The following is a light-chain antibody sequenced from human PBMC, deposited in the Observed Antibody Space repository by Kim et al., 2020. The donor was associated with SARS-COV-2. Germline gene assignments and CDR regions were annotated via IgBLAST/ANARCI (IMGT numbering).Light chain of an antibody. Sequence: IVMTQSPDSLAVSLGERATINCKSSQSVLYSSNNKNYLAWYQQKPGQPPKLLIYWASTREFGVPDRFSGSGSGTDFTLTISSLQAEDVAVYYCQQYISTPRTFGQGTKLEI. CDR1: QSVLYSSNNKNY. CDR3: QQYISTPRT. J-gene: IGKJ2*01. V-gene: IGKV4-1*01. CDR2: WAS.